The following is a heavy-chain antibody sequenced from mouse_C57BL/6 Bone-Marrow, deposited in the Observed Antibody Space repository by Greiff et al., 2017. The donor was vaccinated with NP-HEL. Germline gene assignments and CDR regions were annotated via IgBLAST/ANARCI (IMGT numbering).Heavy chain of an antibody. D-gene: IGHD1-1*01. CDR2: IYPRSGNT. Sequence: VQVVESGAELARPGASVKLSCKASGYTFTSYGISWVKQRTGQGLEWIGEIYPRSGNTYYNEKFKGKATLTADKSSSTAYMELRSLTSEDSAVXFCARESITTVTYYAMDYWGKGTSVTVSS. J-gene: IGHJ4*01. CDR1: GYTFTSYG. CDR3: ARESITTVTYYAMDY. V-gene: IGHV1-81*01.